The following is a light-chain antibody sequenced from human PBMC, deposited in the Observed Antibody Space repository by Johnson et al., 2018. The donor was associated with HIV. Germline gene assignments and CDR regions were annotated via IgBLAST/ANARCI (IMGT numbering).Light chain of an antibody. V-gene: IGLV1-51*01. Sequence: QSVLTQPPSVSAAPGQKVTIPCSGRSSNIGNNYLSWYQQPPGTPPKLLIHYTNKLPSGIPDRFSRSHSGTSATPVLTGLQPAEEADYYCGTWDRSLSAPYFFGTGTRLTVL. CDR2: YTN. J-gene: IGLJ1*01. CDR3: GTWDRSLSAPYF. CDR1: SSNIGNNY.